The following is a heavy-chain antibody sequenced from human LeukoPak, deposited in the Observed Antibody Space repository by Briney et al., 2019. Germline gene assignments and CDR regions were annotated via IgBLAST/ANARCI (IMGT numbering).Heavy chain of an antibody. CDR1: GYTFTSYD. J-gene: IGHJ3*02. D-gene: IGHD6-19*01. CDR3: ARAGGSSGSLDAFDI. Sequence: ASVKVSCKASGYTFTSYDINWVRQATGQGLERMGWMNPNSGNTGYAQKFQGRVTMTRNTSISTAYMELSSLRSEDTAVYYCARAGGSSGSLDAFDIWGQGTMVTVSS. CDR2: MNPNSGNT. V-gene: IGHV1-8*01.